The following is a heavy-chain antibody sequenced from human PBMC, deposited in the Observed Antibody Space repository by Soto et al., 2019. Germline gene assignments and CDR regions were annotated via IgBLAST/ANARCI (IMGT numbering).Heavy chain of an antibody. CDR1: GFTFNAYS. D-gene: IGHD3-10*01. CDR3: ARPDGSTYSFRY. J-gene: IGHJ4*02. Sequence: DVHLWESGGSLVQPGGSLRLSCAASGFTFNAYSLSWVRQAPGKGLEWVSAISTTGGSTYYADSVKGRFTISRDNSQNTLSLQMSSLRAEDTAVYFCARPDGSTYSFRYWGQGTLVTVSS. V-gene: IGHV3-23*01. CDR2: ISTTGGST.